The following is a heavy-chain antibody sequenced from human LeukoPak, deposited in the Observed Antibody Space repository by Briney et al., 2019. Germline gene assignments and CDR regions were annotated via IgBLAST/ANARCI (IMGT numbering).Heavy chain of an antibody. J-gene: IGHJ3*02. CDR3: ARDRAYYYDSSGHDAFDI. CDR1: GGSISSSSYY. V-gene: IGHV4-39*07. Sequence: PSETLFLTCTVSGGSISSSSYYWGWIRQPPGKGLEWIGSIYYSGSTYYNPSLESRVTISVDTSKNQFSLKLSSVTAADTAVYYCARDRAYYYDSSGHDAFDIWGQGTMVTVSS. CDR2: IYYSGST. D-gene: IGHD3-22*01.